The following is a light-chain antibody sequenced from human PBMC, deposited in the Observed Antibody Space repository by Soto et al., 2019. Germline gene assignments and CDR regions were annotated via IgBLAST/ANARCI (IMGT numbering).Light chain of an antibody. J-gene: IGKJ5*01. CDR2: AAS. Sequence: IQLTQSPSSLSASVGDRVTITCRASQGISTYLNWYQQKPGKAPKVLIYAASNLQSGVPPRFSGSGSGTDFTLTISSLQPEDVATYFCQQSYRTPITFGQGTRLEI. CDR1: QGISTY. CDR3: QQSYRTPIT. V-gene: IGKV1-39*01.